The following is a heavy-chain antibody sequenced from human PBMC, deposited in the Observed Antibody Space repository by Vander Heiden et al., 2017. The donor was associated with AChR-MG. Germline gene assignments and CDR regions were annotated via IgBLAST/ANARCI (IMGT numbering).Heavy chain of an antibody. V-gene: IGHV1-69*06. CDR2: IIPMLGKP. D-gene: IGHD5-12*01. CDR3: VRAGEVATIKANAFDI. J-gene: IGHJ3*02. Sequence: QVQLVQSGAEVRKPGSSVQVSCKASGGTFNNYNINWVRQAPGQALEWMGGIIPMLGKPNYAQNFQGRVAISADKSTSTAYMEVKGLRSDDTAMYYCVRAGEVATIKANAFDIWGQGTMVTVSS. CDR1: GGTFNNYN.